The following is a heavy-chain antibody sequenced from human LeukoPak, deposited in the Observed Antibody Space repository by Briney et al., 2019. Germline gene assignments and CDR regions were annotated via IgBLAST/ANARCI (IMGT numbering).Heavy chain of an antibody. CDR3: ARLNGRYNYAYFDY. CDR1: GFTFGDYA. CDR2: IRSKAYGGTT. D-gene: IGHD1-1*01. Sequence: PGGSLRLSCTASGFTFGDYAMSWLRQAPGKGLEWVGFIRSKAYGGTTGYAASVEGRFTISRDDSKSIAYLQVNSLKSEDTAMYYCARLNGRYNYAYFDYWGQGTLVTVSS. J-gene: IGHJ4*02. V-gene: IGHV3-49*03.